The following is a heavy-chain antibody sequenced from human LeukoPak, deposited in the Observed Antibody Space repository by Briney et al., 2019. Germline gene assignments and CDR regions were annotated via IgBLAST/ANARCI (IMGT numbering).Heavy chain of an antibody. J-gene: IGHJ4*02. CDR3: AKEWYYDSSGYYSLDY. D-gene: IGHD3-22*01. CDR1: GFTFSNYG. Sequence: GGSLRLSCAASGFTFSNYGMHWVRQAPGKGLEWVSGISWNSGDIGYADSVRGRFTISRDNAKNSLYLQMNSLRAEDTAVYYCAKEWYYDSSGYYSLDYWGQGTLVTVSS. CDR2: ISWNSGDI. V-gene: IGHV3-9*01.